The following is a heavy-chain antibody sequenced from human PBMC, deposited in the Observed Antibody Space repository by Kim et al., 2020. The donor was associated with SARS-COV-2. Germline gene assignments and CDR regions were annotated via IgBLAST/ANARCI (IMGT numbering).Heavy chain of an antibody. Sequence: GGSLRLSCAASGFTFGDFPFGRFWMSWVRQAPGKGLEWVANIKQDGSQKYYVDSMKGRFTISRDNAQSSLYLQMTSLTAEDTAIYYCAKTVAGKIDAFDIWGQGTMVTVSS. D-gene: IGHD6-19*01. CDR1: GFTFGDFPFGRFW. V-gene: IGHV3-7*03. CDR3: AKTVAGKIDAFDI. CDR2: IKQDGSQK. J-gene: IGHJ3*02.